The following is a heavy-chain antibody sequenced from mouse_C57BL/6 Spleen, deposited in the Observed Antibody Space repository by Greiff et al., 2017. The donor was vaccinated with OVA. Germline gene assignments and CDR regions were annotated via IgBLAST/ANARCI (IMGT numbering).Heavy chain of an antibody. V-gene: IGHV5-6*01. J-gene: IGHJ4*01. CDR2: ISSGGSYT. D-gene: IGHD1-1*01. CDR3: AIRGYYGSMDY. Sequence: EVKLMESGGDLVKPGGSLKLSCAASGFTFSSYGMSWVRQTPDKRLEWVATISSGGSYTYYPDSVKGRFTISRDNAKNTLYLQMSSLKSEDTAMYYCAIRGYYGSMDYWGQGTSVTVSS. CDR1: GFTFSSYG.